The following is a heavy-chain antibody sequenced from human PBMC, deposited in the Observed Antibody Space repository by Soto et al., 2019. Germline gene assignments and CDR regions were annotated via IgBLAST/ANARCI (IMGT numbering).Heavy chain of an antibody. CDR1: GFTFSTYG. CDR2: ISYDGSNK. V-gene: IGHV3-30*18. CDR3: AKDSVSACSVASCYDWFDP. D-gene: IGHD2-15*01. Sequence: QVQLVESGGGVVQPGRSLRVSCAASGFTFSTYGMHWVRQAPGKGLEWVAVISYDGSNKNYADSVKGRFTISRDNSKNAVYLQMNSLSAEDTAVYYCAKDSVSACSVASCYDWFDPWGQGALVTVPS. J-gene: IGHJ5*02.